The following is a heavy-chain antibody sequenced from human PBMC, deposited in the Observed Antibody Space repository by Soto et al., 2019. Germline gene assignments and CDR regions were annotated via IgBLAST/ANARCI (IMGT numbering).Heavy chain of an antibody. V-gene: IGHV3-23*01. CDR2: ITSSGGST. Sequence: EVQLLESGGGLVQPGGSLRLSCAASGFTFTTYAMSWVRQAPGKGLEWVSAITSSGGSTYYADSVKGRFTISRDNSKNTLYLQMNSLRAEDTAVYYCAKDLIEDTAYCGQGTLVTVSS. J-gene: IGHJ4*02. D-gene: IGHD2-15*01. CDR3: AKDLIEDTAY. CDR1: GFTFTTYA.